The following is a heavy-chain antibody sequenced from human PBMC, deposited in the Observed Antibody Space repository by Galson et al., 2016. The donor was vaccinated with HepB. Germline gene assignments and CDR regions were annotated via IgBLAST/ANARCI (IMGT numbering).Heavy chain of an antibody. Sequence: SLRLSCAASGFTFSDYYMSWIRQAPGKGPEWLSDIDKSGTATYYLDSVKGRFTMSRDNAKNSLYLQINSLRAEDTAVYYCARDRIDYSFRRGYRSSYDYYGMDVWGQGTTVTVSS. V-gene: IGHV3-11*01. D-gene: IGHD3-3*01. CDR2: IDKSGTAT. CDR3: ARDRIDYSFRRGYRSSYDYYGMDV. J-gene: IGHJ6*02. CDR1: GFTFSDYY.